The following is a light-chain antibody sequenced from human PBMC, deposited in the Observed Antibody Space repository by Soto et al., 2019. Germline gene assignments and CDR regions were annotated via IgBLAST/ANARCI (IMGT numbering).Light chain of an antibody. CDR2: GAS. J-gene: IGKJ3*01. CDR3: HHYGSSPLFA. Sequence: EIVLTQSPGTLSLSPGERATLSCRASQSVSSSYLAWYQQKPGQAPRLLIYGASSRATAIPDRFSGSGSGTDFTLTISRLEPEDFAVYYCHHYGSSPLFAFGPGTKVDIK. V-gene: IGKV3-20*01. CDR1: QSVSSSY.